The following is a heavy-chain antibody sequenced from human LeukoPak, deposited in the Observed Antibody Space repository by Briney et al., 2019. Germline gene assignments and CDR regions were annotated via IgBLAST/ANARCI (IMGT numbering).Heavy chain of an antibody. V-gene: IGHV1-69*05. D-gene: IGHD3-3*01. CDR3: ARASYYDFWSGYPTFDY. Sequence: GASVKVSCKASGYTFTSYGISWVRQAPGQGLEWMGGIIPIFGTANYAQKFQGRVTITTDESTSTAYMELSSLRSEDTAVYYCARASYYDFWSGYPTFDYWGQGTLVTVSS. J-gene: IGHJ4*02. CDR1: GYTFTSYG. CDR2: IIPIFGTA.